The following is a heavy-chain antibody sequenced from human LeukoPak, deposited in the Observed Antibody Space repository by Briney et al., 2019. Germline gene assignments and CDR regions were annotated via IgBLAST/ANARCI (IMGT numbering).Heavy chain of an antibody. D-gene: IGHD2-15*01. CDR1: GYTFTSYG. J-gene: IGHJ4*02. CDR3: ARAKYCSGGSCYSGDY. CDR2: ISAYNGNT. Sequence: GASVKVSCKASGYTFTSYGISWVRQAPGQGLEWMGWISAYNGNTNYAQKLQSRVTMTTDTSTSTAYMELRSLRSDDTAVYYCARAKYCSGGSCYSGDYWGQGTLVTVSS. V-gene: IGHV1-18*01.